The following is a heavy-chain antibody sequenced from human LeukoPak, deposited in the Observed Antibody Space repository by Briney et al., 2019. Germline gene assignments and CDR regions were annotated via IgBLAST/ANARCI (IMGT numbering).Heavy chain of an antibody. CDR3: ARGRRAVAGYFDY. J-gene: IGHJ4*02. V-gene: IGHV1-69*13. CDR1: GGTFSSYA. CDR2: IIPIFGTA. D-gene: IGHD6-19*01. Sequence: SVNVSCKASGGTFSSYAISWVRQAPGQGLEWMGGIIPIFGTANYAQKFQGRVTITADESTSTAYMELSSLRSEDTAVYYCARGRRAVAGYFDYWGQGTLVTVSS.